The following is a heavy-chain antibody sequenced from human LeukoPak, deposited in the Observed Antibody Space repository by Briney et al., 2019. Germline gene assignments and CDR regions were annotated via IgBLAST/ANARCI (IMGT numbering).Heavy chain of an antibody. CDR1: GFTFSTYA. Sequence: GGSLRLSCAASGFTFSTYALSWVRQAPGKGLEWVSAVSGSGGRTAYADSVKGRFTVSRDNSKNTLYLQVNSLRAEDTAVYYCAKQLGYCGTGSCYFDSWGQGTLVTVSS. CDR3: AKQLGYCGTGSCYFDS. D-gene: IGHD2-15*01. J-gene: IGHJ4*02. CDR2: VSGSGGRT. V-gene: IGHV3-23*01.